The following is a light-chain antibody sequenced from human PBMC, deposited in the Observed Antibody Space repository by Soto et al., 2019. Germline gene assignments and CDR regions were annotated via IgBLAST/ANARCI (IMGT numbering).Light chain of an antibody. CDR3: CSYAGSYV. V-gene: IGLV2-23*01. CDR2: EGS. CDR1: SSDVGSYNL. Sequence: QSVLTQPASVSGSPGQSITISCTGTSSDVGSYNLVSWYQQHPGKAPKLMIYEGSKRPSGVSNRFSGSKSGNTASLTISGLQDEDEADYYCCSYAGSYVFGTGTKVTVL. J-gene: IGLJ1*01.